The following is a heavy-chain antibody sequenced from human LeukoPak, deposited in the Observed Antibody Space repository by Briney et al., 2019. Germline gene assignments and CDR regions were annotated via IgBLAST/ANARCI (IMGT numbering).Heavy chain of an antibody. Sequence: PGGSLRLSCTASGFTFGDYAMSWVRQAPGKGLEWVGFIRSKAYGGTTEYAASVKGRFTISRDDSKSIAYLQMNSLKTEDTAVYYCTSEVATICGVVIDYWGQGTLVTVSS. D-gene: IGHD3-3*01. CDR3: TSEVATICGVVIDY. CDR1: GFTFGDYA. CDR2: IRSKAYGGTT. J-gene: IGHJ4*02. V-gene: IGHV3-49*04.